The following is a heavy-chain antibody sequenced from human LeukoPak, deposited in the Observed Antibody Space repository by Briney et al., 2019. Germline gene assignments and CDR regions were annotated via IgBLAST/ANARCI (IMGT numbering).Heavy chain of an antibody. CDR1: GYTLTELS. CDR3: ATDRPYYGPGSYYMTH. D-gene: IGHD3-10*01. Sequence: GASVKVSCKVSGYTLTELSMHWVRQAPGKGLEWMGGFDPEDGETIYAQKFQGRVTMTEDTSTDTAYMELSSLRSEDTAVYYCATDRPYYGPGSYYMTHWGQGTLVTVSS. CDR2: FDPEDGET. V-gene: IGHV1-24*01. J-gene: IGHJ4*02.